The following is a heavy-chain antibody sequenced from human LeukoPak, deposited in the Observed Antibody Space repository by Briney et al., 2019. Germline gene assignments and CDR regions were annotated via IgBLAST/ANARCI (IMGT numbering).Heavy chain of an antibody. CDR2: IKQDGNEK. CDR3: ARDYQGHVEY. J-gene: IGHJ4*02. D-gene: IGHD2-2*01. Sequence: GGSLRLPCAASRLTLRTHWMSWVRQAPGKGLEWVANIKQDGNEKYYVDSVEGRFTISRDNAKNSLYLQMSSLRVEDTAVYCCARDYQGHVEYWGQGTLVTVSS. V-gene: IGHV3-7*05. CDR1: RLTLRTHW.